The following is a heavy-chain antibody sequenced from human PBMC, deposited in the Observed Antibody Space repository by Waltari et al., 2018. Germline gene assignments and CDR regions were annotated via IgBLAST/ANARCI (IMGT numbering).Heavy chain of an antibody. D-gene: IGHD6-19*01. CDR2: IYSGGGT. Sequence: EVQLVESGGGLIQPGGSLRLSCAASGFTVSGKYMIWVRQAPGKGLEWVSVIYSGGGTYYADSVKGRVTISRDTSRNTLYLQMNSLRAEDTAVYYCGSGSAWYGYFDLWGRGTLVTVSS. CDR3: GSGSAWYGYFDL. CDR1: GFTVSGKY. J-gene: IGHJ2*01. V-gene: IGHV3-53*01.